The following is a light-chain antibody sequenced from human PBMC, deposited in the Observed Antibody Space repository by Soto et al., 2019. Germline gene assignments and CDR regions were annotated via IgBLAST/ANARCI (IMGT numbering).Light chain of an antibody. J-gene: IGKJ2*01. CDR3: QQSYSTPYT. CDR2: AAS. CDR1: QSISNY. Sequence: DIQMTQSPSSLSASVGDRVTITCRASQSISNYLNWYQQKPGKAPKLLIYAASSWQSGVPSRFSGSGSGTDFTLISSSLQPEDFATYYCQQSYSTPYTFGQGTRLEIK. V-gene: IGKV1-39*01.